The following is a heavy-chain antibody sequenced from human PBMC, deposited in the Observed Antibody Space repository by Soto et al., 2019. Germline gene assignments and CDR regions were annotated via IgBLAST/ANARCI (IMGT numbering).Heavy chain of an antibody. CDR3: TRGRSMIANDDFEY. CDR1: GFAVSSYS. Sequence: PGGSLRLSCAASGFAVSSYSMHWVRQAPGKGLEWVAAMSFDGNSKYFADSVKGRFKISRDTSKNTWFLEMESLGVEDSALYHCTRGRSMIANDDFEYWGQGTQVTVSS. CDR2: MSFDGNSK. V-gene: IGHV3-30-3*01. D-gene: IGHD2-21*01. J-gene: IGHJ4*02.